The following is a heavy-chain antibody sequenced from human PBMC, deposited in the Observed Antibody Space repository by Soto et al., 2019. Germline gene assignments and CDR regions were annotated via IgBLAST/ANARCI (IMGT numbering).Heavy chain of an antibody. V-gene: IGHV4-59*02. CDR2: IYYTGTT. Sequence: SETLSLTCTVSGRSVRGYYWTWIRQPPGKGLEWIGYIYYTGTTKYNPSLKSRVTIAVDTSKNQFSLRLSSVTAADTAVYYCAREVSSFGSNHFDSWGQGALVTVSS. D-gene: IGHD3-10*01. J-gene: IGHJ4*02. CDR3: AREVSSFGSNHFDS. CDR1: GRSVRGYY.